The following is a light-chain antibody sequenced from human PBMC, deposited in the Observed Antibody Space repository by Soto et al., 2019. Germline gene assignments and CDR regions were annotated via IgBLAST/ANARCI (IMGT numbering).Light chain of an antibody. Sequence: DVVMSQSPLSLPVTLGQPASISCRSSQSLVKTDGITYLNWFHQRPGQSPRRLINRVSRRDSGVPDRFSGSGSGTDFTLKISRVGAEDVGVYYCMQGTSWPWTFGQGTKVDIK. CDR1: QSLVKTDGITY. J-gene: IGKJ1*01. V-gene: IGKV2-30*01. CDR3: MQGTSWPWT. CDR2: RVS.